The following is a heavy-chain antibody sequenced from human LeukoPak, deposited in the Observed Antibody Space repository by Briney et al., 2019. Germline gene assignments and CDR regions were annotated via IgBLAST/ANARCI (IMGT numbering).Heavy chain of an antibody. D-gene: IGHD3-16*01. V-gene: IGHV3-74*01. Sequence: GGSLRLSCAASGFTFSDYWIHWVRQAPGKGLVWVSRINTDGSITNYADSVKGRFSISRDSAKNTLYLQMSSLRAEDTAVYYCASHGVLFGFQHWGQGTLVTVSS. J-gene: IGHJ1*01. CDR2: INTDGSIT. CDR3: ASHGVLFGFQH. CDR1: GFTFSDYW.